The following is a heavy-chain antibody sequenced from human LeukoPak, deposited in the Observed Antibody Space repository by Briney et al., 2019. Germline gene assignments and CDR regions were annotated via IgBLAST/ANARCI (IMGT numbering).Heavy chain of an antibody. CDR2: IRYDGSRK. V-gene: IGHV3-30*02. CDR3: AKVSLNMVNDAFDI. D-gene: IGHD4/OR15-4a*01. CDR1: GFTFSSYG. Sequence: GGSLRLSCAASGFTFSSYGMHWVRQAPDKGLEWVAFIRYDGSRKYYADSVKGQFTISRDNSKNTLYLQMNSLRAEDTAMYYCAKVSLNMVNDAFDIWGQGTMVSVSS. J-gene: IGHJ3*02.